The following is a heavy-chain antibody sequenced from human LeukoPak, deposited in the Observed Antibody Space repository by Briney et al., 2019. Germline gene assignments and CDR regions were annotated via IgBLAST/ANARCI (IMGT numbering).Heavy chain of an antibody. CDR1: GFTFSSYE. Sequence: QPGGSLRLSCAASGFTFSSYEMNWVRQAPGKGLEWVSYISGSGSPIHYADSVKGRFTISRDNAKNSLFLQMNSLRAEDTAVYYCAKVTGYFGSGSFFDCWGQGTLVTVSS. D-gene: IGHD3-10*01. CDR2: ISGSGSPI. CDR3: AKVTGYFGSGSFFDC. V-gene: IGHV3-48*03. J-gene: IGHJ4*02.